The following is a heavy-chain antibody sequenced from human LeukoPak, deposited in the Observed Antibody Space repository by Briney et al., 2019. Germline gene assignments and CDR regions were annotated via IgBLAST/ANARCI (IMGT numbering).Heavy chain of an antibody. CDR2: ISWNSVNI. D-gene: IGHD2-8*01. J-gene: IGHJ6*02. CDR1: GFTFDDYA. CDR3: ARGGYCTNGVCYYYYGMDV. Sequence: GGSLRLSCAASGFTFDDYAMHWVRQAPGKGLEWVSGISWNSVNIGHEDSVKGRFTISRDNSKNTLYLQMNSLRAEDTAVYYCARGGYCTNGVCYYYYGMDVWGQGTTVTVSS. V-gene: IGHV3-9*01.